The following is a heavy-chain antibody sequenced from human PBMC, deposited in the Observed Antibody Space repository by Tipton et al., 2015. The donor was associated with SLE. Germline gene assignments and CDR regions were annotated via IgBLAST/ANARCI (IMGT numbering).Heavy chain of an antibody. CDR2: ISSDGTSM. CDR3: ARVNVGYSSSWHFDS. D-gene: IGHD6-13*01. J-gene: IGHJ4*02. V-gene: IGHV3-11*04. Sequence: SLRLSCAASGFTFSDYYMSWIRQSPGKGLECVSRISSDGTSMYYADSVRGRFTISRDNAKNSLYLQMNSLSAEDTAVYYCARVNVGYSSSWHFDSWGQGTLVTVSS. CDR1: GFTFSDYY.